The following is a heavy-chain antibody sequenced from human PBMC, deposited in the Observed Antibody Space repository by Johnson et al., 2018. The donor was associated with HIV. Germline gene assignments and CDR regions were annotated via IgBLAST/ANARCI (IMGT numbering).Heavy chain of an antibody. Sequence: QVQLVESGGGVVQPGRSLRLSCAASGFTFSSYAMHWVRQAPGKGLEWVAVISYDGSNKYYADSVKGRFTISRDNSKNTLYLQMNSLRAEDTAVYYCAREGTLGAGSFGALDIWGQGTMVTVSS. V-gene: IGHV3-30-3*01. CDR1: GFTFSSYA. CDR2: ISYDGSNK. CDR3: AREGTLGAGSFGALDI. J-gene: IGHJ3*02. D-gene: IGHD3-10*01.